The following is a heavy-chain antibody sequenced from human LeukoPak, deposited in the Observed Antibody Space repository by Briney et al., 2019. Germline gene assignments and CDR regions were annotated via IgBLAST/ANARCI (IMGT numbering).Heavy chain of an antibody. CDR2: IWDDGSNE. V-gene: IGHV3-33*01. J-gene: IGHJ4*02. CDR1: GFTFSNYG. Sequence: QAGGSLRLSCAAPGFTFSNYGMHWVREAPGKGLEWVAVIWDDGSNEYYADSVKGRFTIFRDNRRNTLYLQMNSLRAEDTAVYSCARDHSGTQDYWGQGTLVTVSS. CDR3: ARDHSGTQDY. D-gene: IGHD1-1*01.